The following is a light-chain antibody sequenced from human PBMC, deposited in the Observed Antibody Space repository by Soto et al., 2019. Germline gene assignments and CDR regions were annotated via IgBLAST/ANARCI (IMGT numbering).Light chain of an antibody. CDR2: GGI. Sequence: QSALTQPASVSGPPGQSITISCTGTSSDIGTYNLVSWYQHYPGKAPKLMIYGGIKRPSGVSNRFSGSKSGNTAFLTISGLQAEDEADYYCCSYAGSGTDNYVFGSGTKVTVL. V-gene: IGLV2-23*01. CDR3: CSYAGSGTDNYV. J-gene: IGLJ1*01. CDR1: SSDIGTYNL.